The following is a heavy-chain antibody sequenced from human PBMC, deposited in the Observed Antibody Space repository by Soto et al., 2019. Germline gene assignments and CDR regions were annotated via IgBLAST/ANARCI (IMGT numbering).Heavy chain of an antibody. Sequence: SETLSLTCTVSGGSVSSGSYYWSWIRQPPGKGLEWIGYIYYSGSTNYNPSLKSRVTISVDTSKNQFSLKLSSVTAADTAVYYCATVGGTTGLLYWGQGTLVTVSS. CDR1: GGSVSSGSYY. CDR3: ATVGGTTGLLY. V-gene: IGHV4-61*01. J-gene: IGHJ4*02. CDR2: IYYSGST. D-gene: IGHD4-17*01.